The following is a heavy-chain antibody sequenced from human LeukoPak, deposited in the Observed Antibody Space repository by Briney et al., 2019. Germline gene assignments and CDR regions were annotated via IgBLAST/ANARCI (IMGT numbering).Heavy chain of an antibody. CDR3: ASSVRGGYDCDY. J-gene: IGHJ4*02. CDR1: GFTFSSYS. CDR2: ISSSSSYI. V-gene: IGHV3-21*01. Sequence: GGSLRLSCAASGFTFSSYSMNWVRQAPGKGLEWVSSISSSSSYIYYADSVKGRFTISRDNAKNSLYLQMNSLRAEDTAVYYCASSVRGGYDCDYWGQGTLVTVSS. D-gene: IGHD5-12*01.